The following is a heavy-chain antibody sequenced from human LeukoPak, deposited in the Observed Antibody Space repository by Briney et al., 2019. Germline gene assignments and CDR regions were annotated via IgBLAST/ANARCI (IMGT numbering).Heavy chain of an antibody. CDR1: GFTFSSYS. V-gene: IGHV3-21*01. D-gene: IGHD3-16*01. CDR2: ISSSSSYI. CDR3: ARDLTGLGIYFDY. J-gene: IGHJ4*02. Sequence: PGGSLRLSCVASGFTFSSYSMNWVRQAPGKGLEWVSSISSSSSYIYYADSVKGRFTISRDNAKNSLYLQMNSLRAEDTAVYYCARDLTGLGIYFDYWGQGTLVTVSS.